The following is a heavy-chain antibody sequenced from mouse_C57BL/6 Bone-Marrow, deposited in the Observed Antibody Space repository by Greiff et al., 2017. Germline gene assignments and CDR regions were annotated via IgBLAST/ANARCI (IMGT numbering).Heavy chain of an antibody. CDR1: GYAFTNYL. CDR3: ARGGTTVVGPFAY. Sequence: VKLMESGAALVRPGTSVKVSCKASGYAFTNYLIEWVKQRPGQGLEWIGVINTGSGGTNSNETFKGKATLTADKASSTAYMQLSSLTSEDSAVYFCARGGTTVVGPFAYWGQGTLVTVSA. D-gene: IGHD1-1*01. CDR2: INTGSGGT. J-gene: IGHJ3*01. V-gene: IGHV1-54*01.